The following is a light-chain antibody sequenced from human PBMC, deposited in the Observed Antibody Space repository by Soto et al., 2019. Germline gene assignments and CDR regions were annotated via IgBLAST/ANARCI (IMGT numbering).Light chain of an antibody. CDR3: QQYDKTVPPVT. V-gene: IGKV3-15*01. CDR2: GAS. CDR1: RSVSTN. J-gene: IGKJ4*01. Sequence: DIILTQSPAIVSVSPGEIATLSCRASRSVSTNLAWYQHKHGQAPRLLIYGASTRVTDIPPRFSGSGSGTEFTLTINYLKSEDFGVYYCQQYDKTVPPVTFGGGTKVEI.